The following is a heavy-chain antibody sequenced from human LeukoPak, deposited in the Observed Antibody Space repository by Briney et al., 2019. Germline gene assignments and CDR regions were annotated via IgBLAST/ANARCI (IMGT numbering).Heavy chain of an antibody. CDR3: ARSMGGVRGIAFDI. Sequence: PGGSLRLSCAASGFTFSSYEMNWVRQAPGKGLEWVSYISSSGSTIYYADSVKGRFTISRDNPKNSLNLQKNSLREEDTAVYYCARSMGGVRGIAFDIWGQGTMVTVSS. J-gene: IGHJ3*02. D-gene: IGHD3-10*02. CDR1: GFTFSSYE. V-gene: IGHV3-48*03. CDR2: ISSSGSTI.